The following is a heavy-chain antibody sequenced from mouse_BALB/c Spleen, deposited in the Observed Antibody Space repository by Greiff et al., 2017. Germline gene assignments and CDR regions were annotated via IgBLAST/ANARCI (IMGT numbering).Heavy chain of an antibody. CDR1: GFSLTSYG. J-gene: IGHJ2*01. CDR3: ARDGNLDY. CDR2: IWSGGST. V-gene: IGHV2-2*02. D-gene: IGHD2-1*01. Sequence: QVQLMQSGPGLVQPSQCLSISCTVSGFSLTSYGVHWVRQSPGKGLEWLGVIWSGGSTYYNAAFISRLSISKDNSKSHVFIKMNSLKANDTAIYSSARDGNLDYWGQGTTLTVSS.